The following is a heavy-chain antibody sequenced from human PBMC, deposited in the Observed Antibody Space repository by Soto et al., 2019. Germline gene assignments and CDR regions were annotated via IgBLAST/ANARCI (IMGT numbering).Heavy chain of an antibody. CDR2: IXXSXGXX. V-gene: IGHV3-23*01. Sequence: GGSLRLSCAASGFTFSSYAMSWVRQAPGEGLGGGXGIXXSXGXXXYXXSVKGRFTISRDNSKNTLYLPMNSLRVGDTAVYYCARTDRDFYGLDVRGQGTTVTVSS. CDR3: ARTDRDFYGLDV. D-gene: IGHD1-1*01. J-gene: IGHJ6*02. CDR1: GFTFSSYA.